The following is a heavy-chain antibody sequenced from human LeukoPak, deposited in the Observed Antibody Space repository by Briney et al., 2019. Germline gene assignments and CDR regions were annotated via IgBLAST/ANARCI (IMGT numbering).Heavy chain of an antibody. CDR3: ARDRVVVTAYYGMDV. D-gene: IGHD2-21*02. CDR2: IYYSGST. V-gene: IGHV4-61*01. Sequence: SETLSLTCTVSGGPVSSGSYYWNWIRQPPGKGLEWIGYIYYSGSTNYNPSLKSRVTISVDTSKNQFSLKLSSVTAADTAVYYCARDRVVVTAYYGMDVWGQGTTVTVSS. CDR1: GGPVSSGSYY. J-gene: IGHJ6*02.